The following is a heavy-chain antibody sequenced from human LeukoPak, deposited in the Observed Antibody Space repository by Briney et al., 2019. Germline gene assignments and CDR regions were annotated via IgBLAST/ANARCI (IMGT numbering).Heavy chain of an antibody. CDR1: GGSISSSYY. J-gene: IGHJ3*02. D-gene: IGHD3-10*01. V-gene: IGHV4-59*13. CDR2: VYYSGST. CDR3: ARPVSSGSYSGAFDI. Sequence: SETLSLTCTVTGGSISSSYYWGWIRQPPGKGLEWIGYVYYSGSTDYNPSLESRVTISVDTSKNHFSLKLNSVTAADTAVYYCARPVSSGSYSGAFDIWGQGTRVTVSS.